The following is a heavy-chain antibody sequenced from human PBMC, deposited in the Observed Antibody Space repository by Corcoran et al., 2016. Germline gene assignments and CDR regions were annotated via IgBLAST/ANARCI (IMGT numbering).Heavy chain of an antibody. CDR3: ARRRKNYYSSFWFDP. CDR1: GYSVSSYW. Sequence: EVQLVQSGTEVKKPGETLKISCKGSGYSVSSYWIVWVGHMPWKGLGWMGIIYAGDSDTRYSPSFQGQVTISADESLNTAYLQWSGLKASDTAMYYCARRRKNYYSSFWFDPCGQGTLVTVSS. D-gene: IGHD2-2*01. V-gene: IGHV5-51*01. J-gene: IGHJ5*02. CDR2: IYAGDSDT.